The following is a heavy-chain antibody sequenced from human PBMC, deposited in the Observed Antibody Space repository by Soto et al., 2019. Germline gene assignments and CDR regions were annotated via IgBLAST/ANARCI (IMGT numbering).Heavy chain of an antibody. V-gene: IGHV4-4*07. CDR1: GGSINSYW. CDR2: VYSSGTT. CDR3: ARDIGSYAYGEGY. J-gene: IGHJ4*02. Sequence: SETLSLTCSVSGGSINSYWWSWIRQPSGKGLEWIGRVYSSGTTDYNPSLNSRATMSVETSKNQFSLKLSSVTAADTAVYYCARDIGSYAYGEGYWGQGIQVTVS. D-gene: IGHD3-10*01.